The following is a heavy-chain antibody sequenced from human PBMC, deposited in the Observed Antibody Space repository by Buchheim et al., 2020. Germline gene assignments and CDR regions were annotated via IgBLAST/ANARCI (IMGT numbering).Heavy chain of an antibody. Sequence: QLQLQESGPGLVKPSETLSLTCTVSGGSISSSSYYWGWIRQPPGKGLEWIGSIYYSGSTYYNPSLKSRVTIPVETSKNQFSLKLSSVTAADTAVYYCARQTLLMVYASRNDYWGQGTL. J-gene: IGHJ4*02. D-gene: IGHD2-8*01. CDR2: IYYSGST. CDR3: ARQTLLMVYASRNDY. V-gene: IGHV4-39*01. CDR1: GGSISSSSYY.